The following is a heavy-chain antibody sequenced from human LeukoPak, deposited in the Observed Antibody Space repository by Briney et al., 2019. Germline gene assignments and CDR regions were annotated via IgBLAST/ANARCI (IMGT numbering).Heavy chain of an antibody. D-gene: IGHD3-10*01. V-gene: IGHV3-30*02. J-gene: IGHJ3*02. CDR1: GFTFSTYG. CDR3: AKEGDYYGSGSYRDGFDI. CDR2: IGDYGINK. Sequence: GGSLRLSCAASGFTFSTYGMHWVGQAPGKGLEWVAFIGDYGINKYYADSVKGRFTISRDSFKNTLYLQMNSLRPEDTAVYYCAKEGDYYGSGSYRDGFDIWGQGTRATVSS.